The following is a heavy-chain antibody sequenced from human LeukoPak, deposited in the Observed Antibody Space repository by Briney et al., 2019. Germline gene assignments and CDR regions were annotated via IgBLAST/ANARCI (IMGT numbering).Heavy chain of an antibody. CDR2: IYYNGST. CDR3: ARLFRRRITMIAVDWFDP. V-gene: IGHV4-59*08. D-gene: IGHD3-22*01. CDR1: GGSISSYY. J-gene: IGHJ5*02. Sequence: SETLSLTCTVSGGSISSYYWSWIRQPPGKGLEWIGYIYYNGSTNYNPSLKSRVTISVDTSKNQFSLKLSSVTAADTAVYYCARLFRRRITMIAVDWFDPWGQGTLVTVSS.